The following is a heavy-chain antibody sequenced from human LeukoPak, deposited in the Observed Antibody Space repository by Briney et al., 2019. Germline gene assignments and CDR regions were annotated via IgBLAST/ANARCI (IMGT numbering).Heavy chain of an antibody. CDR2: INYSGST. CDR3: ARRGNWGFFDY. D-gene: IGHD7-27*01. J-gene: IGHJ4*02. Sequence: SETLSLTCSVSGYSISSHYCWGWIRQPPGKGLEWIGYINYSGSTNYNPSLKSRVTISVDTSKNLFSLKLTSVTAADTAVYYCARRGNWGFFDYWGQGTLVTVSS. CDR1: GYSISSHY. V-gene: IGHV4-59*11.